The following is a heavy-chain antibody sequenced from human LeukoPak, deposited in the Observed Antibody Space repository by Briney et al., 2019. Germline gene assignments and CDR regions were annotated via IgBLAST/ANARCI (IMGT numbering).Heavy chain of an antibody. V-gene: IGHV4-39*07. J-gene: IGHJ4*02. Sequence: SETLSLTCTVSGGSISSSSYYWGWIRQPPGKGLEWIGSIYYSGSTYYNPSLKSRVTISVDTSKNQFSLKLSSVTAADTAVYYCARRKYSAYDLFDYWGQGTLVTVSS. CDR1: GGSISSSSYY. CDR2: IYYSGST. CDR3: ARRKYSAYDLFDY. D-gene: IGHD5-12*01.